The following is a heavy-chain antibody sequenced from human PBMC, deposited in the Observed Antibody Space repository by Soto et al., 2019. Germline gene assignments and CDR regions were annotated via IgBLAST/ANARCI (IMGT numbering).Heavy chain of an antibody. CDR2: IHYSGST. J-gene: IGHJ6*02. CDR1: GGSISSYY. Sequence: QVQLQESGPGLVKPSETLSLTCTVSGGSISSYYWSWIRQPPGKGLEWIGYIHYSGSTNYNPSLKSRVTISVDTSKNQFSLKVSFVTAADTAVYYCARHPPFGSGGYNYYGLDVWGQGTTVTVSS. CDR3: ARHPPFGSGGYNYYGLDV. V-gene: IGHV4-59*08. D-gene: IGHD3-10*01.